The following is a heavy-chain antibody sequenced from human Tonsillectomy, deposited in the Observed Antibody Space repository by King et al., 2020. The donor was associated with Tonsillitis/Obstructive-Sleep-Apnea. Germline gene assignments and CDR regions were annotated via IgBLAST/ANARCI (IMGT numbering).Heavy chain of an antibody. Sequence: QLVQSGGVVVQPGGSLRLSCAASGFTFDDYTMHWVRQAPGKGLEWVSLISWDGGSTYYADSVKGRFTISRDNSKNSLYLQMNSLRTEDPALYYLSKAGVCNPSXXHYYYMXVXGXXXXVXXXX. V-gene: IGHV3-43*01. CDR1: GFTFDDYT. CDR3: SKAGVCNPSXXHYYYMXV. J-gene: IGHJ6*03. D-gene: IGHD2-8*01. CDR2: ISWDGGST.